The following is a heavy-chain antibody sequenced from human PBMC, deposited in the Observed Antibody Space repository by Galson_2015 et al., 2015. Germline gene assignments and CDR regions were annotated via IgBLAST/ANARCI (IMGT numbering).Heavy chain of an antibody. J-gene: IGHJ4*02. D-gene: IGHD4-17*01. CDR2: IWSDANSK. V-gene: IGHV3-33*01. Sequence: SLRLSCAASGFAFSSYGIHWVRQAPGKGLEWVAVIWSDANSKYYADSVKGRFTISRDSSKNMLYLEMNSLRAEDTAVYYCARGHTDYGDFFDYWGQGTLVTVSS. CDR3: ARGHTDYGDFFDY. CDR1: GFAFSSYG.